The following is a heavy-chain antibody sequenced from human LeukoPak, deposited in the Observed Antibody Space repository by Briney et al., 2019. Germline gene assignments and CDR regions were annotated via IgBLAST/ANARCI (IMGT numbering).Heavy chain of an antibody. D-gene: IGHD1-1*01. CDR2: ISGSGGST. CDR1: GFTFSSYA. CDR3: ARDWKTNSFDY. V-gene: IGHV3-23*01. Sequence: QAGGSLRLSCAASGFTFSSYAMSWVRQAPGKGLEWVSAISGSGGSTYYADSVKGRFTISRDNSKNTLYLQMDSLRAEDTAIYYCARDWKTNSFDYWGQGTLVTVSS. J-gene: IGHJ4*02.